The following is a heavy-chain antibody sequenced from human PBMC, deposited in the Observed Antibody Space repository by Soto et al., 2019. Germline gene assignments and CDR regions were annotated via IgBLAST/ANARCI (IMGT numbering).Heavy chain of an antibody. V-gene: IGHV3-30*18. CDR3: AKVGIRYCSGGSCYFLDY. Sequence: QVQLVESGGGVVQPGRSLRLSCAASGFTFSSYGMHWVRQAPGKGLEWLAVISYDGSNKYYADSVKGRFTISRDNSKNTLYLQMNSLRAEDTAVYYCAKVGIRYCSGGSCYFLDYWGQGTLVTVSS. CDR2: ISYDGSNK. CDR1: GFTFSSYG. D-gene: IGHD2-15*01. J-gene: IGHJ4*02.